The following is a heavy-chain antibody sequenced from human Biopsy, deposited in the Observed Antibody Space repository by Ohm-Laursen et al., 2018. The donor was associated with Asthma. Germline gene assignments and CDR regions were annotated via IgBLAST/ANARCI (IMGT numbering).Heavy chain of an antibody. J-gene: IGHJ6*02. CDR1: GGSLRGYV. V-gene: IGHV4-34*01. D-gene: IGHD3-3*01. Sequence: SDTLSLTCAVYGGSLRGYVWTWIRQPPGKGLEWIGESTQGGGTTFNPSLKSRVTISIDSSKSQLSLKVRFVTAADTAVYYCARGPEWNGLDVWGQGTTVTVSS. CDR3: ARGPEWNGLDV. CDR2: STQGGGT.